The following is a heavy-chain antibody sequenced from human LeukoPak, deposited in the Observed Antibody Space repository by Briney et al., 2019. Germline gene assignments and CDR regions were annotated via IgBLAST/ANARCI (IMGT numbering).Heavy chain of an antibody. J-gene: IGHJ4*02. CDR2: IYHSGST. Sequence: PSETLSLTCTVSGGSISSSNWWSWVRQPPGKGLEWIGEIYHSGSTNYNPSLKSRVTISVDKSKNQFSLKLSSVTAADTAVYYCARGSGSYDRTLYYFDYWGQGTLVTVSS. V-gene: IGHV4-4*02. CDR1: GGSISSSNW. D-gene: IGHD1-26*01. CDR3: ARGSGSYDRTLYYFDY.